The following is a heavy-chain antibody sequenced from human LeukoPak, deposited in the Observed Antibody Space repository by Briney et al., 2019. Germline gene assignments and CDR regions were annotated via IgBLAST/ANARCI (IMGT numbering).Heavy chain of an antibody. J-gene: IGHJ6*04. CDR2: INAGNGNT. CDR1: GYTFTSYA. D-gene: IGHD3-10*01. V-gene: IGHV1-3*01. CDR3: ARGGDYYGSGSYRPKYSYYGMDV. Sequence: ASVKVSCKASGYTFTSYATHWVRQAPGQRLEWMGWINAGNGNTKYSQKFQGRVTITRDTSASTAYMELSSLRSEDTAVYYCARGGDYYGSGSYRPKYSYYGMDVWGKGTTVTVSS.